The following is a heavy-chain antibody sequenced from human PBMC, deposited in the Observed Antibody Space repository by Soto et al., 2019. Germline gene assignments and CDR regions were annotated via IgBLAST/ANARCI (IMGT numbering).Heavy chain of an antibody. CDR2: ISSSKTT. CDR3: VGDQDVHTPMVHGNY. D-gene: IGHD5-18*01. J-gene: IGHJ4*02. Sequence: EVQLVESGGGLVQPGESLRLSCTASGITFSSYSMNWDRQAPGKGLEWLSYISSSKTTYADSVKGRFTISRDNAKNSVYLQMNSLRDEDTAVYYCVGDQDVHTPMVHGNYWGRGTRVTVSS. V-gene: IGHV3-48*02. CDR1: GITFSSYS.